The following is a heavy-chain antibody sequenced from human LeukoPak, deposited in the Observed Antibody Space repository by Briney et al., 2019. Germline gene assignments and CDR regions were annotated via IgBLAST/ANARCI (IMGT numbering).Heavy chain of an antibody. D-gene: IGHD3-10*01. CDR3: AKGLSMVRGVIIPFDY. CDR2: ISGSGGST. J-gene: IGHJ4*02. Sequence: GGSLRLSCAASGFTFSSYAMSWVRQAPGKGLEWVSAISGSGGSTYYADSVKGRFTISRANSKNTLYLQMNSLRAEDTAVYYCAKGLSMVRGVIIPFDYWGQGTLVTVSS. CDR1: GFTFSSYA. V-gene: IGHV3-23*01.